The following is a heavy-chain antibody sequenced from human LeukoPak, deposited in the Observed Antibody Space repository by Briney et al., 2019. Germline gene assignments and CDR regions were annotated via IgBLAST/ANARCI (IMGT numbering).Heavy chain of an antibody. V-gene: IGHV3-23*01. D-gene: IGHD4-17*01. J-gene: IGHJ4*02. Sequence: GGSLRLSCAASGFTFSTYAMSWVRQAPGKGLEWVSVVSGTGGRTYYADSVKGRFTISRDNSKNTLYLQMNSLRAEDTAVYYCARDPGDYQEWYYFDYWGQGTLVTVSS. CDR1: GFTFSTYA. CDR2: VSGTGGRT. CDR3: ARDPGDYQEWYYFDY.